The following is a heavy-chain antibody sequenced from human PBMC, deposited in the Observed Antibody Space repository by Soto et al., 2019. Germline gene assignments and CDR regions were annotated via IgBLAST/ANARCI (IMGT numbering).Heavy chain of an antibody. CDR1: GGSISSYY. Sequence: SETLSLTCTVSGGSISSYYWSWIRQPPGKGLEWIGYIYYSGSTNYNPSLKSRVTISVDTSKNQFSLKLSSVTAADTAVYYCARDLGLGLDFDYWGQGTLVTVS. D-gene: IGHD3-10*01. J-gene: IGHJ4*02. CDR2: IYYSGST. CDR3: ARDLGLGLDFDY. V-gene: IGHV4-59*01.